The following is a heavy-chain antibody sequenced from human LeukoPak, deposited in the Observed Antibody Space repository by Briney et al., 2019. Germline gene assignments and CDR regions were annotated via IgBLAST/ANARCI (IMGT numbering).Heavy chain of an antibody. D-gene: IGHD3-22*01. V-gene: IGHV4-39*07. Sequence: SETLSLTCTVSGGSISSSSSYWGWIRQPPGKGLEWIGSNYYSGSTYYNPSLKSRVTISVDTSKNQFSLKLSSVTAADTAVYYCARVYYYDSSGYSNWFDPWGQGTLVTVSS. J-gene: IGHJ5*02. CDR1: GGSISSSSSY. CDR2: NYYSGST. CDR3: ARVYYYDSSGYSNWFDP.